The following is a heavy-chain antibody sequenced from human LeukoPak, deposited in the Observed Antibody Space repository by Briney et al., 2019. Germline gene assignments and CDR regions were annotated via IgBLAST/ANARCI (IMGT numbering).Heavy chain of an antibody. CDR2: IYYSGST. CDR1: GGSISSGGYY. J-gene: IGHJ3*02. D-gene: IGHD2-2*01. CDR3: ARDYGIVPGAFDI. Sequence: PSETLSLTCTVSGGSISSGGYYWSWIRQHPGKGLEWIGYIYYSGSTYYNPSLKSRVTISVDTSKNQFSLKLSSVTAADTAVYYCARDYGIVPGAFDIWGQGTMVTVSS. V-gene: IGHV4-31*03.